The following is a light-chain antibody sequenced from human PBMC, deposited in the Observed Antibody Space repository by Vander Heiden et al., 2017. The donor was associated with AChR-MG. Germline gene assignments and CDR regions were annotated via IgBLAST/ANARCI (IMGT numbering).Light chain of an antibody. V-gene: IGLV3-1*01. CDR2: QDS. CDR3: QAWDSRDVG. J-gene: IGLJ2*01. Sequence: SYELTQPPSVSVSPGQTASITCSGEKLGDKYACWYQQKPGQSPVLVIYQDSKRPSGIPERFSGSNSGNTATLTIRGTQAMDEADYYCQAWDSRDVGLGGGTKL. CDR1: KLGDKY.